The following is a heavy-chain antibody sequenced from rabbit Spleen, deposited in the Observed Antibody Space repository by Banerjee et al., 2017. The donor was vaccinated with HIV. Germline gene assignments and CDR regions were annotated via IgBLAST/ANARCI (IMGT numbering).Heavy chain of an antibody. CDR2: IDGGSGTT. D-gene: IGHD1-1*01. CDR3: ARDLDGVIGWNFGW. Sequence: QEQLEESGGDLVKPEGSLTLTCTASGFDLSSYWMSWVRQAPGKGPEWIACIDGGSGTTWYASWVNGRFTISRTTSTVTLQMTSLTAADTATYFCARDLDGVIGWNFGWWGPGTLVTVS. J-gene: IGHJ4*01. V-gene: IGHV1S45*01. CDR1: GFDLSSYW.